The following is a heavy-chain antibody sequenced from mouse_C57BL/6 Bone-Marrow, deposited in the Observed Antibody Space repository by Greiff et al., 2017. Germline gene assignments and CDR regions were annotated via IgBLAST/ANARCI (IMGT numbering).Heavy chain of an antibody. CDR3: ARIYYYGSSYVLHYYFDY. CDR1: GFTFSSYA. CDR2: ISDGGSYT. J-gene: IGHJ2*01. D-gene: IGHD1-1*01. V-gene: IGHV5-4*03. Sequence: EVNVVESGGGLVKPGGSLKLSCAASGFTFSSYAMSWVRQTPEKRLEWVATISDGGSYTYYPDNVKGRFTISRDNAKNNLYLQMSHLKSEDTAMYYCARIYYYGSSYVLHYYFDYWGQGTTLTVSS.